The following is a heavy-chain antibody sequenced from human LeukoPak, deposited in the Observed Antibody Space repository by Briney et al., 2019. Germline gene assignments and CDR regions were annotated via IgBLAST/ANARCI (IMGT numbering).Heavy chain of an antibody. CDR2: IFYSGST. Sequence: PSETLSLTCTVSGGIISSHYWSWIGQPPGKGLEWIGYIFYSGSTNYNPSLKSRVTISVDTSKNQFSLKLSSVTAADTAVYYCAREFPGPFYGMDVWGQGTTVTVSS. J-gene: IGHJ6*02. CDR1: GGIISSHY. CDR3: AREFPGPFYGMDV. D-gene: IGHD3-10*01. V-gene: IGHV4-59*11.